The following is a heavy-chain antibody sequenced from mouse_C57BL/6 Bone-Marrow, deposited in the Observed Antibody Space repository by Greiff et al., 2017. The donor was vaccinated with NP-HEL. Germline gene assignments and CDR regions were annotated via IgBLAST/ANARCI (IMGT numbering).Heavy chain of an antibody. CDR1: GYTFTDYN. CDR3: ARCDYDAMDY. V-gene: IGHV1-22*01. J-gene: IGHJ4*01. CDR2: INPNNGGT. Sequence: VQLKESGPELVKPGASVKMSCKASGYTFTDYNMHWVKQSHGKSLEWIGYINPNNGGTSYNQKFKGKATLTVNKSSRPAYMERRGLTSEDSAVYYCARCDYDAMDYWCQGTSVPVSS.